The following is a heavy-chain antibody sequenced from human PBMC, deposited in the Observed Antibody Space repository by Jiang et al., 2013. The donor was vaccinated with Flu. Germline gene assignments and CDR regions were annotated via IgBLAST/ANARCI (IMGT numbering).Heavy chain of an antibody. Sequence: KPTQTLTLTCTFSGFSLNTTGVTVGWIRQSPGHALDWLALIYWNDDKTYTPSLKSRLTITRDTSRNQVVLTMTNVDPVDTATYYCAHRLSVGRDGYNYGFDYVGPGNPYHRLL. D-gene: IGHD5-24*01. CDR1: GFSLNTTGVT. J-gene: IGHJ4*02. CDR3: AHRLSVGRDGYNYGFDY. CDR2: IYWNDDK. V-gene: IGHV2-5*01.